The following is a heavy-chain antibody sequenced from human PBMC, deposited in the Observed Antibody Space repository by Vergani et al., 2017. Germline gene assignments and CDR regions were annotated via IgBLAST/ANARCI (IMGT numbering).Heavy chain of an antibody. CDR2: ISYDGSNK. D-gene: IGHD6-6*01. V-gene: IGHV3-30*03. CDR3: ASSGNEYSSSYYYMDV. Sequence: QVQLVESGGGVVQPGRSLRLSCAASGFTFSIYGMHWVRQAPGKGLEWVAVISYDGSNKYYADSVKGRFTISRDNSKNTLYLQMNSLRAEDPAVYYCASSGNEYSSSYYYMDVWGKGTTVTVSS. CDR1: GFTFSIYG. J-gene: IGHJ6*03.